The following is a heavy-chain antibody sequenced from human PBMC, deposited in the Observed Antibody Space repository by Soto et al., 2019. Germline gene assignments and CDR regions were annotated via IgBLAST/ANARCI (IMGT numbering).Heavy chain of an antibody. J-gene: IGHJ4*02. D-gene: IGHD2-2*01. CDR1: GFTFSNAS. Sequence: PGRTLRLSCAASGFTFSNASLSWVCKAPGKGQECVGRIKSKTDGGRTNYAAPVKGRFTISRDDSKNTLYLQMISLKNEDTAVYYCTTVYLGEGCRNAGFDYEGQGTLVSVS. CDR3: TTVYLGEGCRNAGFDY. V-gene: IGHV3-15*01. CDR2: IKSKTDGGRT.